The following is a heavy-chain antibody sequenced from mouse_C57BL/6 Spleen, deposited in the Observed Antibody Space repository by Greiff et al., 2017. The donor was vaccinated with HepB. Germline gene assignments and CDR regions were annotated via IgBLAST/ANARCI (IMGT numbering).Heavy chain of an antibody. J-gene: IGHJ1*03. D-gene: IGHD2-3*01. CDR2: IYPGDGDT. Sequence: VQLQQSGPELVKPGASVKISCKASGYAFSSSWMNWVKQRPGKGLEWIGRIYPGDGDTNYNGKFKGKATLTADKSSSTAYMQLSSLTSEDSAVYFCARYPYDGYYWYFDVWGTGTTVTVSS. V-gene: IGHV1-82*01. CDR1: GYAFSSSW. CDR3: ARYPYDGYYWYFDV.